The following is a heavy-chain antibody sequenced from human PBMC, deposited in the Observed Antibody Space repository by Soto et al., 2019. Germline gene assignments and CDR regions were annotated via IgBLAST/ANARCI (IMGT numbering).Heavy chain of an antibody. CDR2: IKSKTDGGTT. V-gene: IGHV3-15*01. CDR3: TVSPGYSSGWYVGGGQTYYYYYMDV. Sequence: GGSLRLSCAASGFTFSNAWMSWVRQAPGKGLEWVGRIKSKTDGGTTDYAAPVKGRFTISRDDSKNTLYLQMNSLKTEDTAVYYCTVSPGYSSGWYVGGGQTYYYYYMDVWGKGTTVTVSS. D-gene: IGHD6-19*01. CDR1: GFTFSNAW. J-gene: IGHJ6*03.